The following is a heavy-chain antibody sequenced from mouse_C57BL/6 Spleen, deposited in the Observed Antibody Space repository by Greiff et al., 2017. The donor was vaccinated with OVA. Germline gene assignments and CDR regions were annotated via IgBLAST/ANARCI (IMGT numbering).Heavy chain of an antibody. CDR1: GFTFSSYT. Sequence: EVKVVESGGGLVKPGGSLKLSCAASGFTFSSYTMSWVRQTPEKRLEWVATISGGGGNTYYPDSVKGRFTISRDNAKNTLYLQMSSLRSEDTALYYCARHGGDYSWFAYWGQGTLVTVSA. CDR3: ARHGGDYSWFAY. CDR2: ISGGGGNT. J-gene: IGHJ3*01. V-gene: IGHV5-9*01. D-gene: IGHD2-4*01.